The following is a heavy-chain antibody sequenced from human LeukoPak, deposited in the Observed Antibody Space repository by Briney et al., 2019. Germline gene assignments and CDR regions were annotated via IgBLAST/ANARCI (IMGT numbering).Heavy chain of an antibody. V-gene: IGHV3-21*01. CDR3: ARRPAAMKGEDY. J-gene: IGHJ4*02. Sequence: TGGSLRLSCADSGVTFSSYATNWVRQAPGKGLEWVSSISSSSSYIYYADSVKSRFTISRDNAKNSLYLQMNSLGAEDTAVYYCARRPAAMKGEDYWGQGTLVTVSS. D-gene: IGHD2-2*01. CDR2: ISSSSSYI. CDR1: GVTFSSYA.